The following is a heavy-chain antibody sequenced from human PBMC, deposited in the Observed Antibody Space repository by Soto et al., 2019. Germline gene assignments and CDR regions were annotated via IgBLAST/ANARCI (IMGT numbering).Heavy chain of an antibody. V-gene: IGHV4-34*01. J-gene: IGHJ6*02. CDR3: ARGGFGYSSSWSPLYYYGMDV. D-gene: IGHD6-13*01. CDR1: GGSFSGYY. Sequence: QVQLQQWGAGLLKPSETLSLTCAVYGGSFSGYYWSWIRQPPGKGLEWIGEINHSGSTNYNPSLKSRVTISVDTSKNQFSLKLSSVTAVDTAVYYCARGGFGYSSSWSPLYYYGMDVWGQGTTVTVSS. CDR2: INHSGST.